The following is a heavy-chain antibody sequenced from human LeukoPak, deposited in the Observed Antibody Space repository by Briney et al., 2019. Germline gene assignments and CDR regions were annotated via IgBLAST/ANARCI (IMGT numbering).Heavy chain of an antibody. CDR2: INHSGST. CDR1: GGSFSGYY. D-gene: IGHD4-17*01. V-gene: IGHV4-34*01. Sequence: TSETLSLTCAVYGGSFSGYYWSWIRQPPGKGLEWIGEINHSGSTNYNPSLKSRVTISVDTSKNQFSLKLSSVTAADTAVYYCARGFYGDYFDYWGQGTLVTVSS. CDR3: ARGFYGDYFDY. J-gene: IGHJ4*02.